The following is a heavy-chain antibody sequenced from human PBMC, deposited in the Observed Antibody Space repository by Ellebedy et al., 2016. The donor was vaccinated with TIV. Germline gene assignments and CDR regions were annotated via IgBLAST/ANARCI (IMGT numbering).Heavy chain of an antibody. D-gene: IGHD3-22*01. J-gene: IGHJ4*02. CDR3: ATSSRPSMIVVAHPFDS. Sequence: MPGGSLRLSCTVSGGSISTYYWSWIRQPPGQGLEWIGYIYYSGYTEYNPSLKSRVTISLDTSKDQFSLRLSSVTAADTAVYYCATSSRPSMIVVAHPFDSWGQGTLVIVSS. V-gene: IGHV4-59*08. CDR2: IYYSGYT. CDR1: GGSISTYY.